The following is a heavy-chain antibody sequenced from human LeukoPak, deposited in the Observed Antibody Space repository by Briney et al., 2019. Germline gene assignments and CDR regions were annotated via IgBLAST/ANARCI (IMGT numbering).Heavy chain of an antibody. J-gene: IGHJ4*02. D-gene: IGHD5-12*01. V-gene: IGHV1-8*03. CDR3: ARGVATDF. CDR1: GYTFTSYD. Sequence: ASVTVSCKASGYTFTSYDINWVRQAAGQGLEWMGWMNPNSGNTDYAQKFQGRVTLTRNTSISTAYMELSSLRSEDTAVYYCARGVATDFWGQGTLVTVSS. CDR2: MNPNSGNT.